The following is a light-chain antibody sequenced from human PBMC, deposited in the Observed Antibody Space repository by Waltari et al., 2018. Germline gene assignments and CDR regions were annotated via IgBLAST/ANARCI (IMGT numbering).Light chain of an antibody. CDR3: SSYSTSSTLV. V-gene: IGLV2-14*01. J-gene: IGLJ3*02. Sequence: QSALTQPASVSGSPGQSITISCTGTASDVGGYNYVSWYRQHPGKAPKLMIYEVTNRPAGVSHRFSGSKYGNTASLTIYGLQAEDEADYYCSSYSTSSTLVFGGGTRVTVL. CDR1: ASDVGGYNY. CDR2: EVT.